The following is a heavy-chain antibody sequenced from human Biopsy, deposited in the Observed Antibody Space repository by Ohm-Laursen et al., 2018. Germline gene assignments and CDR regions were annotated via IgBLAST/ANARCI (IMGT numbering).Heavy chain of an antibody. CDR2: IDYRGST. J-gene: IGHJ3*02. V-gene: IGHV4-59*01. D-gene: IGHD3-22*01. CDR3: ARVSRSIYDSTFDSFNI. Sequence: GTLSLTCTVSGDSFSTYYWTWIRQPPGKGLEWIACIDYRGSTNYNPSLKSRVSISIDTSKNQLSLRLNSVTAADTAVYYCARVSRSIYDSTFDSFNIWGPGTMVTVSS. CDR1: GDSFSTYY.